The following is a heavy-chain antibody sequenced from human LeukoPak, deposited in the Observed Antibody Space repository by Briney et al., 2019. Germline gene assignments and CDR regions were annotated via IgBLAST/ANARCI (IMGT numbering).Heavy chain of an antibody. D-gene: IGHD2-15*01. J-gene: IGHJ6*02. CDR1: GFTFSSYW. CDR2: INSDGSST. V-gene: IGHV3-74*01. Sequence: GGSLRLSCAASGFTFSSYWMHWVRQAPGKGLVWVSRINSDGSSTSYADSVKGRFTTSRDNAKNSLYLQMNSLRAEDTALYYCAKAPGYCSGGSCYSGYFDGIDVRGQRAPVTVSS. CDR3: AKAPGYCSGGSCYSGYFDGIDV.